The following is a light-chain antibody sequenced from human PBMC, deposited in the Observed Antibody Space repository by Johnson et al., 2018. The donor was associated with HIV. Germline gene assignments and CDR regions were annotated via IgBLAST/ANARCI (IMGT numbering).Light chain of an antibody. CDR2: DNN. Sequence: QSVLTQPPSVSAAPGQKVTISCSGSSSNIGNNYVSWYKQLPGTAPKLLIYDNNKRPSGIPDRFSGAKSGTSATLAITGLPTRDEADYYCGPGDSSLSGGGVVGTGTKVTVL. V-gene: IGLV1-51*01. J-gene: IGLJ1*01. CDR3: GPGDSSLSGGGV. CDR1: SSNIGNNY.